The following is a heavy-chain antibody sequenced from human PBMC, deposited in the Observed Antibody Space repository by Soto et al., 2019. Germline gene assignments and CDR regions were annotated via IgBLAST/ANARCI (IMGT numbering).Heavy chain of an antibody. D-gene: IGHD4-4*01. J-gene: IGHJ4*02. V-gene: IGHV1-69*02. CDR3: ARQNDAYSPFDY. CDR2: IIPILDMA. CDR1: GGTFSSYT. Sequence: QVQLVQSGAEVKKPGSSVKVSCKASGGTFSSYTISWVRQAPGQGLEWMGRIIPILDMADYAKKFQGRVTITADKSTSTAYMELSSLRSEDTAVYYCARQNDAYSPFDYWGQGTLLTVSS.